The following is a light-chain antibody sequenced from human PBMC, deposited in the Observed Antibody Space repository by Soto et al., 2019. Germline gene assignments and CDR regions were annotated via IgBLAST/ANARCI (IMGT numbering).Light chain of an antibody. Sequence: EIVLTQSPGTLSLSLGERATLSCRASQSVSTSFAWYLQKPGHAPRLLIYGASTRATAVPARFTASGSGTEFTLSISSLQSDDFGVYYCQQYDTWPRTFGRGTKVDIK. CDR3: QQYDTWPRT. CDR1: QSVSTS. CDR2: GAS. J-gene: IGKJ4*01. V-gene: IGKV3-15*01.